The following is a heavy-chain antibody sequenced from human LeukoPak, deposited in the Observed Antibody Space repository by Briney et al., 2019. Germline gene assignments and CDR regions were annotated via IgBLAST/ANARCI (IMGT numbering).Heavy chain of an antibody. D-gene: IGHD3-10*01. Sequence: GGSLRLSCAASGFTFSSYAMSWVRQAPGKGLEWVSAISGSGGSTYYADSVKGRFTISRDNSKNTLYLQMNSLRAEDTAVYYCAKEAAGSGSYYPSAFDYWGQGTLVTVSS. CDR3: AKEAAGSGSYYPSAFDY. J-gene: IGHJ4*02. CDR1: GFTFSSYA. CDR2: ISGSGGST. V-gene: IGHV3-23*01.